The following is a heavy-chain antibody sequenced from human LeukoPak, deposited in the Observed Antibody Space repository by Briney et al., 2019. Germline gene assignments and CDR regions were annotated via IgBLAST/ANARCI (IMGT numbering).Heavy chain of an antibody. CDR1: GFTFSSYE. CDR2: ISSSGSTT. V-gene: IGHV3-48*03. J-gene: IGHJ4*02. CDR3: ARDAPLVGATYYFDY. Sequence: QPRGSLRLSCADSGFTFSSYEMNWVRQAPGKGLEWVSYISSSGSTTYYADSVKGRFTTSRDNAKNSLYLQMNSLRAEDTAVYYCARDAPLVGATYYFDYWGQGTLVTVSS. D-gene: IGHD1-26*01.